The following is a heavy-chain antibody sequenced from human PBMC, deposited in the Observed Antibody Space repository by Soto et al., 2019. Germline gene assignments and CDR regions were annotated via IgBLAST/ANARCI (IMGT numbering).Heavy chain of an antibody. CDR3: AKDLRDGYNYIPSSFDY. Sequence: QVQLVESGGGVVQPGRSLRLSCAASGFTFSSYGMHWVRQAPGKGLEWVAVISYDGSNKYYADSVKGRFTISRDNSKNPLYLQMNSLRAEDTAVYYCAKDLRDGYNYIPSSFDYWGQGTLVTVSS. CDR2: ISYDGSNK. D-gene: IGHD5-12*01. CDR1: GFTFSSYG. V-gene: IGHV3-30*18. J-gene: IGHJ4*02.